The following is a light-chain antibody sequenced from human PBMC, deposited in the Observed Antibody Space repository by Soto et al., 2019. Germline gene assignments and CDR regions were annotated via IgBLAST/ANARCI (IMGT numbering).Light chain of an antibody. J-gene: IGLJ3*02. Sequence: QSALTQPRSVSGSPGQSVTISCTGTNSDIGGYNYVSWYQQHPGKAPKVMIYDVSRRPSGVPDRFSGSKSGNTASLTISGLQAEDEADYYCCSVAAKDTSWVFCGGTKLTVL. CDR2: DVS. V-gene: IGLV2-11*01. CDR3: CSVAAKDTSWV. CDR1: NSDIGGYNY.